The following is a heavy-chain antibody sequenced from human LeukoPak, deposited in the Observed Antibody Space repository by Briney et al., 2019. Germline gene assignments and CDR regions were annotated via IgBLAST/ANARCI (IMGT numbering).Heavy chain of an antibody. V-gene: IGHV3-33*01. CDR2: IRYDGSNE. J-gene: IGHJ4*02. Sequence: PRRSLRPSCAASGFTLSSYCMQWVRPAPGKGLELVAVIRYDGSNEYYADSVKGRFTISRDNSKNALYLQMSSLRAEDTAVYYCARDREAAADLGYWGQGTLVTVSS. D-gene: IGHD6-13*01. CDR3: ARDREAAADLGY. CDR1: GFTLSSYC.